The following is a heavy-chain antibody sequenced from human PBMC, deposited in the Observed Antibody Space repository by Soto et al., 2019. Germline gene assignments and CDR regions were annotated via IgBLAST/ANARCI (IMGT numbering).Heavy chain of an antibody. CDR2: IGTAGDT. Sequence: EVQLVESGGGLVQPGGSLRLSCAASGFTFSSYDMHWVRQATGKGLEWVSAIGTAGDTYYPGSVKGRFTISREIAKNSLYLQMNSLRAGDTAVYYCARGVRYYGSGSYYKDYYYYMDVWGKGTTVTVSS. V-gene: IGHV3-13*01. J-gene: IGHJ6*03. CDR3: ARGVRYYGSGSYYKDYYYYMDV. D-gene: IGHD3-10*01. CDR1: GFTFSSYD.